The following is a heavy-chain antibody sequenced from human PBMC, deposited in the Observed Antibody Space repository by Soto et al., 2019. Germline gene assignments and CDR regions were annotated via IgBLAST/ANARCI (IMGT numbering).Heavy chain of an antibody. J-gene: IGHJ4*02. Sequence: GASVKVSCKASGYSFITYRITWVRQAPGQGLEWMGWISANNGKTKYAEKFQDRAIMTTDTSTSTAYLEVRSLTSDDTAVYYCARETGVMIPVKGEFEFWGQGTLVTVSS. CDR2: ISANNGKT. CDR3: ARETGVMIPVKGEFEF. D-gene: IGHD2-21*01. CDR1: GYSFITYR. V-gene: IGHV1-18*01.